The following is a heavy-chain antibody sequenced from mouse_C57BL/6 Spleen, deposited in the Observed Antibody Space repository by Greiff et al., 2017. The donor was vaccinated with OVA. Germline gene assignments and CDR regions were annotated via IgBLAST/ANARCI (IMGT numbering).Heavy chain of an antibody. CDR1: GYTFTSYW. V-gene: IGHV1-55*01. Sequence: QVQLQQSVAELVKPGASVKMSCKASGYTFTSYWITWVKQRPGQGLEWIGDIYPGSGSTNYNEKFKSKATLTVDTSSSTAYMQLSSLTSEDSAVYYCARDYYDYDERDYCCDYWGQGTTLTVSS. CDR2: IYPGSGST. J-gene: IGHJ2*01. CDR3: ARDYYDYDERDYCCDY. D-gene: IGHD2-4*01.